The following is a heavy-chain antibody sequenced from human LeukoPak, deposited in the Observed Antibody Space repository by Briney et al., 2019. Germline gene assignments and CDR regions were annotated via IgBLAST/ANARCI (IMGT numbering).Heavy chain of an antibody. CDR1: GFTFSSYA. CDR3: AKQGLAPATAGD. CDR2: ISYDGSNK. J-gene: IGHJ4*02. V-gene: IGHV3-30*04. D-gene: IGHD1/OR15-1a*01. Sequence: GGSLRLSCAASGFTFSSYAMHWVRQAPGKGLEWVAVISYDGSNKYYADSVKGRFTISRDNSKNTLYLQMNSLRPEDTAVYYCAKQGLAPATAGDWGQGTLVTVSS.